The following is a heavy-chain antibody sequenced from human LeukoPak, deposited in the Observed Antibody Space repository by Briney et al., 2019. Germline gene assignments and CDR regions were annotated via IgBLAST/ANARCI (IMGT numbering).Heavy chain of an antibody. CDR3: VRQQTSHGNFDY. J-gene: IGHJ4*02. Sequence: GGSLRLSCATSGFTFSNHAMHWVRQATGKGLEWVSAIGIAGDTFYPGSAKGRFTISRENAKNSLSLQINSLKAEDTAVYYCVRQQTSHGNFDYWGQGTLVTVSS. CDR2: IGIAGDT. V-gene: IGHV3-13*01. CDR1: GFTFSNHA. D-gene: IGHD1-26*01.